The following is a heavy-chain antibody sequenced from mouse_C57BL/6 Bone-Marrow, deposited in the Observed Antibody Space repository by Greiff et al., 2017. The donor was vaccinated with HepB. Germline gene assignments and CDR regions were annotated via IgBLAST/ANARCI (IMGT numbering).Heavy chain of an antibody. Sequence: EVQLQQSGAELVRPGASVKLSCTASGFNIKDYYMHWVKQRPEQGLEWIGRIDPEDGDTEYAPKFQGKATMTADTSSNTAYLQLSSLTSEDTAVYYCTRAGYYVRAMDYWGQGTSVTVSS. CDR1: GFNIKDYY. J-gene: IGHJ4*01. V-gene: IGHV14-1*01. CDR3: TRAGYYVRAMDY. D-gene: IGHD2-3*01. CDR2: IDPEDGDT.